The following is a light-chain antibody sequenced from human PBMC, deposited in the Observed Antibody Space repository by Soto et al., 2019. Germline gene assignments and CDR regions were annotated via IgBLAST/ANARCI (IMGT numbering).Light chain of an antibody. J-gene: IGKJ4*01. CDR2: SAS. V-gene: IGKV1-5*03. CDR1: QNISSW. Sequence: DIQMTQSPSTLSASVGDRVTITCRASQNISSWLAWCQQKPGKAPELLIYSASGLESGGPSRFSGSGSGTEFTLTIGSLQPDDFATYYCQEYNGNSGRPFGGGTQVEIK. CDR3: QEYNGNSGRP.